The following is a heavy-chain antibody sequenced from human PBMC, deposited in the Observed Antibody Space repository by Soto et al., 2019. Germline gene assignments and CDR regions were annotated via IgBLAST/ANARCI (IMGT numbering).Heavy chain of an antibody. V-gene: IGHV3-48*01. CDR3: ARADSGYAHGYYYYGMDV. Sequence: EVQLVESGGGLVQPGGSLRLSCAASGFIFSSYSMIWVRQAPGKGLEWVSYISSSSSTIYYADSVKGRFTISRDNAKNSLYLQMNSLRAEDTAVYYCARADSGYAHGYYYYGMDVWGQGTTVTVSS. CDR2: ISSSSSTI. J-gene: IGHJ6*02. D-gene: IGHD5-12*01. CDR1: GFIFSSYS.